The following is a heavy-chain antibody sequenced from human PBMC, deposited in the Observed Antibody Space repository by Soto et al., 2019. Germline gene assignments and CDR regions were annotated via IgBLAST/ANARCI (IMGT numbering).Heavy chain of an antibody. V-gene: IGHV3-33*01. J-gene: IGHJ4*02. CDR2: IWYDGSNK. D-gene: IGHD2-15*01. CDR1: GFTFSSYG. Sequence: PGGSLRLSCAASGFTFSSYGMHWVRQAPGKGLEWVAVIWYDGSNKYYADSVKGRFTISRDSSKNTLYLQMNSLRAEDTAVYYCARDSLRYCSGGSCYFDYWGQGTLVTVSS. CDR3: ARDSLRYCSGGSCYFDY.